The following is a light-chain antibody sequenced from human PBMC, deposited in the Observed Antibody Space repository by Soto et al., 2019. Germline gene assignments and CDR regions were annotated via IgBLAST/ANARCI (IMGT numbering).Light chain of an antibody. CDR2: SAS. J-gene: IGKJ5*01. CDR3: QQLNSYPQT. CDR1: RGISSY. Sequence: IQLTQSPASLSASVGDRVTSTCQASRGISSYLAWYQQKPGKPPKLLVYSASTLQSGVPSRFSGSGSGPDFTLTISSLQPEDSATHFCQQLNSYPQTFGQGTRLEIK. V-gene: IGKV1-9*01.